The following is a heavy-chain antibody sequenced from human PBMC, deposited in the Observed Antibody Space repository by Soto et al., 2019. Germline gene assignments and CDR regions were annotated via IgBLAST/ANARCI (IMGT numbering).Heavy chain of an antibody. V-gene: IGHV4-39*01. J-gene: IGHJ4*02. CDR2: IYYDEST. D-gene: IGHD2-15*01. CDR1: GVSLNSGHYY. Sequence: QVQLQESGPGLLKPLETLSLTCTVSGVSLNSGHYYWVWIRQSPGKGLAWIASIYYDESTYYNPSLKSRVTISTDKPKNQFSLTLKSVTAADTAVYYCGKVLIGATLHTDVDSWGQGALVTVSS. CDR3: GKVLIGATLHTDVDS.